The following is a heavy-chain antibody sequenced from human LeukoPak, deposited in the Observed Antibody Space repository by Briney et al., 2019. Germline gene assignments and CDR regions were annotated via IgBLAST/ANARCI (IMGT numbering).Heavy chain of an antibody. CDR3: ARISSAMVRGVINPLVY. J-gene: IGHJ4*02. CDR2: INAGNGNT. V-gene: IGHV1-3*01. CDR1: QYSFTDYA. D-gene: IGHD3-10*01. Sequence: ASVKVSCKASQYSFTDYAVHWVRQAPGQRLEWMGWINAGNGNTKYSQKFQGRVTITRDTSASTAYMELSSLRSEDTAVYYCARISSAMVRGVINPLVYWGQGTLVTVSS.